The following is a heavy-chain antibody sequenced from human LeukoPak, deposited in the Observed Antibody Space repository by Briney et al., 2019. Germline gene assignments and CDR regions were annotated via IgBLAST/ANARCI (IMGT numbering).Heavy chain of an antibody. V-gene: IGHV3-23*01. D-gene: IGHD6-6*01. CDR2: ISGSGGST. Sequence: GGSLRLSCAASGFTFSSYAMSWVRQAPVKGLEWVSAISGSGGSTYYADSVKGRFTISRDNSKNTLYLQMNSLRAEDTAVYYCAKDRGTYSSSPLDYWGQGTLVTVSS. J-gene: IGHJ4*02. CDR1: GFTFSSYA. CDR3: AKDRGTYSSSPLDY.